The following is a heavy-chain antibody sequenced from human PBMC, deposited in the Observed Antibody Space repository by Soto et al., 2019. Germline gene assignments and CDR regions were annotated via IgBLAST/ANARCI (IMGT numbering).Heavy chain of an antibody. V-gene: IGHV3-30*18. J-gene: IGHJ4*02. CDR3: AKGAAVGGTDY. Sequence: QVQLVESGGGVVQPGRSLRLSCAASGFTFSSYGMHWVRQAPGKGLEWAAVISYDGSNKYYADSVKGRFTISRDNSKTTRYLQINSLRAEDTAVYYCAKGAAVGGTDYWGQGPLVTVSS. D-gene: IGHD6-19*01. CDR1: GFTFSSYG. CDR2: ISYDGSNK.